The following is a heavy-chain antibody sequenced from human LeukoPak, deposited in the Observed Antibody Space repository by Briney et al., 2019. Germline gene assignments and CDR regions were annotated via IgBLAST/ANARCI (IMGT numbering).Heavy chain of an antibody. Sequence: GGSLRLSCAASGFTFSTYGMNWVRQAPGKGLEWVSTISRSGDITYYADSVKGRFTISRDNSKNTLYLQMDSLRAEDTAIYYCATGSTAVAGTKYWGQGILVTVSS. CDR3: ATGSTAVAGTKY. CDR2: ISRSGDIT. V-gene: IGHV3-23*01. D-gene: IGHD6-19*01. CDR1: GFTFSTYG. J-gene: IGHJ4*02.